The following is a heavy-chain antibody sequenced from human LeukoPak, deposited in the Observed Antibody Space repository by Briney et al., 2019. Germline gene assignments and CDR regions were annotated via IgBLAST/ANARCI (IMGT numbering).Heavy chain of an antibody. Sequence: SETLSLTCTVSGDSINSLDLWSWVRQPPGKGLEWIGEMYLSGTTHSNPSVKSRVTISIDKSKNQFFLNLSSVTAADTAVYYCARSSDYQGSKRALGHYWGQGTLVTVSS. D-gene: IGHD3-10*01. CDR1: GDSINSLDL. CDR3: ARSSDYQGSKRALGHY. CDR2: MYLSGTT. J-gene: IGHJ4*02. V-gene: IGHV4-4*02.